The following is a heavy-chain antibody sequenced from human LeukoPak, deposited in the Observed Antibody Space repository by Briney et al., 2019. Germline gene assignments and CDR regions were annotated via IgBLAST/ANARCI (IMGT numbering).Heavy chain of an antibody. V-gene: IGHV3-21*01. CDR1: GFTFSSYS. D-gene: IGHD6-19*01. J-gene: IGHJ3*02. CDR3: ARARLKWLVLGVGAFDI. CDR2: ISSSSSYI. Sequence: GGSLRLSCAASGFTFSSYSMNWVRQAPGKGLEWVSSISSSSSYIYYADSVKGRFTISRDNAKNSLYLQMNSLRAEDTAVYYCARARLKWLVLGVGAFDIWGQGTMVTVSS.